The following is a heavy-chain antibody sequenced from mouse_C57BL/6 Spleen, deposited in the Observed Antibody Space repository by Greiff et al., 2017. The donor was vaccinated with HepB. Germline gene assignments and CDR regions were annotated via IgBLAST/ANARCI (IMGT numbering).Heavy chain of an antibody. J-gene: IGHJ3*01. V-gene: IGHV1-62-2*01. Sequence: QVQLQQSGAELVKPGASVKLSCKASGYTFTEYTIHWVKQRSGQGLEWIGWFYPGSGSIKYNEKFKDKATLTADKSSSTVYMELSRVTSEDSAVYVWARPLYDGSWFAYWGQGTLVTVSA. CDR2: FYPGSGSI. CDR1: GYTFTEYT. CDR3: ARPLYDGSWFAY. D-gene: IGHD2-3*01.